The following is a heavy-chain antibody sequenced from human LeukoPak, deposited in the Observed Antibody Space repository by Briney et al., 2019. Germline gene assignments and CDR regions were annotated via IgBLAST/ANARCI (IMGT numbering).Heavy chain of an antibody. J-gene: IGHJ4*02. Sequence: LAGGSLRLSCAASGFTFSSYGMHWVRQAPGKGLEWVAVVWYDGSNKYYADSVKGRFTISRDNSKNTLYLQMNSLRAEDTALYYCATSARTYIGSSLDYWGQGTLVTVSS. CDR2: VWYDGSNK. V-gene: IGHV3-33*01. CDR3: ATSARTYIGSSLDY. D-gene: IGHD2-15*01. CDR1: GFTFSSYG.